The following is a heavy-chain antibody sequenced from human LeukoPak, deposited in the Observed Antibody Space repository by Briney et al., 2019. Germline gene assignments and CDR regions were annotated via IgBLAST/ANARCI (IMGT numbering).Heavy chain of an antibody. CDR1: GASVNTGSYY. CDR3: ARGSGYYDSSGSDY. D-gene: IGHD3-22*01. J-gene: IGHJ4*02. Sequence: NPSETLSLTCTVSGASVNTGSYYWSWLRQPPGKGLEWIGNIYYSGTTNYNPSLKSRVTISVDTSKNQFSLKLSSVTAADTAVYYCARGSGYYDSSGSDYWGQGTLVTVSS. V-gene: IGHV4-61*01. CDR2: IYYSGTT.